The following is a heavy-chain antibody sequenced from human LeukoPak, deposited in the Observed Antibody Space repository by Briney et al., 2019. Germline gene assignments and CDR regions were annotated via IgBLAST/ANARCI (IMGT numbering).Heavy chain of an antibody. CDR2: ISSSSSTI. CDR1: GFIFTSYS. V-gene: IGHV3-48*01. CDR3: ARQRRPMVRGAPTDRYFDY. Sequence: PGGSLRLSCAASGFIFTSYSMNWVRQAPGKGLEWISYISSSSSTIYYADSVRGRFTISRDNAKNSLYLQMNSLRAADTAVYYCARQRRPMVRGAPTDRYFDYWGQGTLVTVSS. D-gene: IGHD3-10*01. J-gene: IGHJ4*02.